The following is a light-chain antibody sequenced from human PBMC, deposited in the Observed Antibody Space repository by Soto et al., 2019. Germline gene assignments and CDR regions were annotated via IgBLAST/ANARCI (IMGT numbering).Light chain of an antibody. V-gene: IGKV3-11*01. J-gene: IGKJ2*01. Sequence: EIVLTRSPAPLSLSPGERATLSCRASQSVSSYLAWYQQKPGQAPRLLIYDASNRATGIPARFSGSGSGTDFTLTISSLEPEDFAVYYCQQRSNWPPNTFGQGTKLEIK. CDR3: QQRSNWPPNT. CDR1: QSVSSY. CDR2: DAS.